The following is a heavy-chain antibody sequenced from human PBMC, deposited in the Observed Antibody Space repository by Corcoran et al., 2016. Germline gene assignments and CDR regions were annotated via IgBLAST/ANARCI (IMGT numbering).Heavy chain of an antibody. CDR2: ISAYNGHT. Sequence: QVQLVQSGAAVKKPGASVKVSCRASGYTFTSYGISWVRQAPGQGLLWMGWISAYNGHTTYAQKLQGRVTMTADQSTSTADMELRSLRSSDTAVYFCVRVPIVAAGWYFDYWGQGTLVTVAS. D-gene: IGHD6-13*01. CDR3: VRVPIVAAGWYFDY. V-gene: IGHV1-18*01. CDR1: GYTFTSYG. J-gene: IGHJ4*02.